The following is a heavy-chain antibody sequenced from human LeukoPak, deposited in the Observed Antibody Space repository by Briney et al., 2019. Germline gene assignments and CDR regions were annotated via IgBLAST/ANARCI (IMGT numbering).Heavy chain of an antibody. D-gene: IGHD3-22*01. CDR3: ARVMYYDSSGYRDDAFDI. CDR2: INHSGST. Sequence: SETLSFTCAVYGGSFSGYYWSWIRQPPGKGLEWIGEINHSGSTNYNPSLKSRVTISVDTSKNQFSLKLSPVTAADTAVYYCARVMYYDSSGYRDDAFDIWGQGTMVTVSS. J-gene: IGHJ3*02. CDR1: GGSFSGYY. V-gene: IGHV4-34*01.